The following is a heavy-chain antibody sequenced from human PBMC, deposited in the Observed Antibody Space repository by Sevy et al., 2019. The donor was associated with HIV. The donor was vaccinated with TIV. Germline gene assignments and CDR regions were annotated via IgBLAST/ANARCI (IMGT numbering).Heavy chain of an antibody. CDR2: ISYDGSND. CDR3: AKDIRSLTAASSGMDV. CDR1: GFTFSAFS. V-gene: IGHV3-30-3*01. J-gene: IGHJ6*02. D-gene: IGHD6-25*01. Sequence: GGSLRLSCAASGFTFSAFSMHWVRQAPGKGLEWVATISYDGSNDHYADSVKGRFTISSDNSKSSLYLQMNSLTGEDTALYYCAKDIRSLTAASSGMDVWGQGTTVTVSS.